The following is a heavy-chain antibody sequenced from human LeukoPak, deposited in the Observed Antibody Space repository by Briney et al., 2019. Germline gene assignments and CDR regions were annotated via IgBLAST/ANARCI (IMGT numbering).Heavy chain of an antibody. V-gene: IGHV3-30*02. CDR3: AKEYDFWSGSYFSDY. J-gene: IGHJ4*02. CDR2: IRYDGSNK. D-gene: IGHD3-3*01. Sequence: GGSLRLSCAASGFTFSSYGMHWVRQAQGKGLEWVAFIRYDGSNKYYADSVKGRFTISRDNSKNTLYLQVNSLRAEDTAVYYCAKEYDFWSGSYFSDYWGQGTLVSVSS. CDR1: GFTFSSYG.